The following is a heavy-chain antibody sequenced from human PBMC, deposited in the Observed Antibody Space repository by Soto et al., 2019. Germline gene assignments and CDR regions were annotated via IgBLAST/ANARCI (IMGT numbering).Heavy chain of an antibody. D-gene: IGHD3-22*01. CDR2: IIPIFGTA. Sequence: SVKVSCKASGGTFSSYAISWVRQAPGQGLEWMGEIIPIFGTANYAQKFQGRVTITADEPTSTAYMELSSLRSEDTAVYYCARTTDYYDSSGYCGAFDIWGQGTMVTVSS. CDR1: GGTFSSYA. CDR3: ARTTDYYDSSGYCGAFDI. V-gene: IGHV1-69*13. J-gene: IGHJ3*02.